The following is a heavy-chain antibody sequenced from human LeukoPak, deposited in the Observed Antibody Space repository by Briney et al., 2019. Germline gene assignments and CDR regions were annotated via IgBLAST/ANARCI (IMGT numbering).Heavy chain of an antibody. CDR3: ARGRYSSSINSMDV. D-gene: IGHD6-6*01. J-gene: IGHJ6*02. CDR1: GGTFSSYT. V-gene: IGHV1-69*13. Sequence: SVKVSCKASGGTFSSYTISWVRQAPGQGLEWMGGIIPIFGTANYAQKFQGRVTITADESTSTAYMELSSLRSEDTAVYYCARGRYSSSINSMDVWGQGTTVTVSS. CDR2: IIPIFGTA.